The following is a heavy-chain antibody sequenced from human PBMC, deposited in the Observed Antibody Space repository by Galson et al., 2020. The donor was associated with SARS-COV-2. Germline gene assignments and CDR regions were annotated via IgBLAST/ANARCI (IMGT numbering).Heavy chain of an antibody. CDR3: ARHPGDWGVDY. Sequence: SETLSLTCTVSGGSISSSSYYWGWIRQPPGKGLEWIGSIYYSGRTYYNPSLKSRVTISVDTSKNQFSLKLSSVTAADTAVYYCARHPGDWGVDYWGQGTLVTVSS. V-gene: IGHV4-39*01. CDR2: IYYSGRT. D-gene: IGHD3-10*01. J-gene: IGHJ4*02. CDR1: GGSISSSSYY.